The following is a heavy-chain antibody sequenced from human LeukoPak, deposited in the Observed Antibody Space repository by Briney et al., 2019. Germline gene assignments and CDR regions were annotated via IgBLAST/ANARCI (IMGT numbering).Heavy chain of an antibody. CDR2: IYHSGST. Sequence: SETLSLTCAVSGGSISSGGYSWSWIRQPPGKGLEWIGYIYHSGSTYYNLSLKSRVTISVYRSKNQFSLKLSSVTAADTAVYYCARGRYSYGPNDYWGQGTLVTVSS. CDR3: ARGRYSYGPNDY. V-gene: IGHV4-30-2*01. CDR1: GGSISSGGYS. D-gene: IGHD5-18*01. J-gene: IGHJ4*02.